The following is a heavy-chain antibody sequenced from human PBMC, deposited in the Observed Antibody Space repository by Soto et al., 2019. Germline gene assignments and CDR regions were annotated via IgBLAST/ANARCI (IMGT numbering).Heavy chain of an antibody. CDR2: IYSSGTI. J-gene: IGHJ3*02. D-gene: IGHD3-10*01. V-gene: IGHV3-53*01. CDR3: TRGGGRELVDFDI. Sequence: WLCXRLSGSACVRFVFNNYIIWFRHAPGKGLECVSIIYSSGTIHYADSVKGRFTISRDNSKNTLDLQMNSLRAEDTAVYYCTRGGGRELVDFDIWGQGTM. CDR1: VRFVFNNY.